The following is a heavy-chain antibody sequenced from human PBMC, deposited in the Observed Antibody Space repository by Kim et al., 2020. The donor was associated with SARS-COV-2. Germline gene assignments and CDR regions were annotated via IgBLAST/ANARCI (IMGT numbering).Heavy chain of an antibody. CDR1: GYTFTSYG. J-gene: IGHJ4*02. V-gene: IGHV1-18*01. Sequence: ASVKVSCKASGYTFTSYGISWVRQAPGQGLEWMGWISAYNGNTNYAQKLQGRVTMTTDTSTSTAYMELRSLRSDDTAVYYCARDPSYYDYVWGSYRLDYWGQGTLVTVSS. D-gene: IGHD3-16*02. CDR3: ARDPSYYDYVWGSYRLDY. CDR2: ISAYNGNT.